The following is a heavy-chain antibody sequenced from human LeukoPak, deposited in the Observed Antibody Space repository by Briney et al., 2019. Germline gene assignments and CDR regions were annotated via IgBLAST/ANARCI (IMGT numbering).Heavy chain of an antibody. CDR1: GFTFSYYG. J-gene: IGHJ4*02. CDR2: IWYDGSNK. CDR3: AKNDDGGITHFDY. Sequence: TGGSLRLSCAASGFTFSYYGMPWVRQAPGKGLEWVAVIWYDGSNKYYADSVKGRFTISRDNSKNTVYLQMSSLRAEDTAVYYCAKNDDGGITHFDYWGQGTLVTVSS. D-gene: IGHD1-14*01. V-gene: IGHV3-33*06.